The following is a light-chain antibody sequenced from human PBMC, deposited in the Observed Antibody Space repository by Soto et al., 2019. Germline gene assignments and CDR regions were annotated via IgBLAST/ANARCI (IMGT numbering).Light chain of an antibody. V-gene: IGKV1-5*01. CDR2: DAS. CDR1: QSISSW. Sequence: DILMTQSPSTLSASVGDRVTITCRASQSISSWLAWYQQKPGKAPKLLIYDASSLESGVPSRFSGSGSGTEFTLPISSLQPDDFATYYCQQYNSYSPWTFGQGTKVEIK. J-gene: IGKJ1*01. CDR3: QQYNSYSPWT.